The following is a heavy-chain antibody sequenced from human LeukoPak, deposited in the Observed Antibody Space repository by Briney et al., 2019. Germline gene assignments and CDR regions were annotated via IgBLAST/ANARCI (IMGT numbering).Heavy chain of an antibody. D-gene: IGHD4/OR15-4a*01. CDR3: ARGPLYGGWLFDY. Sequence: SETLSLTCTVSGGSISSSSYYWGWIRQPPGKGLEWIGSIYYSGSTYYNPSLKSRVTISVDTSKNQFSLKLSSVTAADTAVYYCARGPLYGGWLFDYGGQGTLVTVSS. J-gene: IGHJ4*02. CDR2: IYYSGST. V-gene: IGHV4-39*07. CDR1: GGSISSSSYY.